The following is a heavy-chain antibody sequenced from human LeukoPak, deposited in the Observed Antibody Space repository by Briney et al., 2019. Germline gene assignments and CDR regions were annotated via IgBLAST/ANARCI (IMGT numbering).Heavy chain of an antibody. CDR1: GGSISSYY. D-gene: IGHD2-2*01. V-gene: IGHV4-59*08. CDR3: ARCVPADIVVFGYYYGMDV. CDR2: IYYSGST. Sequence: SETLSLTCTVSGGSISSYYWSWIRQPPGKGLEWIGYIYYSGSTNYNPSLKSRVTISVDTSKNQFSLKLSSVTAADTAVYYCARCVPADIVVFGYYYGMDVWGQGTTVTVSS. J-gene: IGHJ6*02.